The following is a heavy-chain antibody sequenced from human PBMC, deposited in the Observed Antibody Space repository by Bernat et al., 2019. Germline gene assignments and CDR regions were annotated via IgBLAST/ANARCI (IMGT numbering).Heavy chain of an antibody. CDR1: GYSISSGYY. D-gene: IGHD4-23*01. CDR2: IYHSGST. V-gene: IGHV4-38-2*01. CDR3: ARTTVVTPNWYFDL. J-gene: IGHJ2*01. Sequence: QVQLQESGPGLVKPSETLSLTCAVSGYSISSGYYWGWIRQPPGKGLEWIGSIYHSGSTYYNPSLKSRVTISVDTSKNQFSLKLSSVTAADTAVYYCARTTVVTPNWYFDLWGRGTLVTVSS.